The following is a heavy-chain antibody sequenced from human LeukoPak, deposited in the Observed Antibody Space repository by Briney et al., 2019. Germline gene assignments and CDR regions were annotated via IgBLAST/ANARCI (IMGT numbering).Heavy chain of an antibody. CDR1: GGSISSSSYY. CDR3: ARTLGDYGSGSYYY. D-gene: IGHD3-10*01. V-gene: IGHV4-61*02. J-gene: IGHJ4*02. CDR2: IFASGST. Sequence: PSETLSLTCTVSGGSISSSSYYWNWIRQPAGKGLEWIGRIFASGSTNYNPSLKSRVTISLDTSKNQLSLKLSSVTAADTAVYYCARTLGDYGSGSYYYWGQGTLVSVSS.